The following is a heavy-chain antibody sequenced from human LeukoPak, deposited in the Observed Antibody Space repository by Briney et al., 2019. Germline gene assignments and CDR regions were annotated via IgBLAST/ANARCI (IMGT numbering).Heavy chain of an antibody. Sequence: SETLSLTCTVSGVSISSSSYYWGWIRQPPGKGLEWIGSIYYSGSTYYNPSLKSRVTISVDTSKNQFSLKLSSVTAADTAVYYCARHMSGDYEFDYWGQGTLVTVSS. V-gene: IGHV4-39*01. J-gene: IGHJ4*02. CDR2: IYYSGST. D-gene: IGHD4-17*01. CDR1: GVSISSSSYY. CDR3: ARHMSGDYEFDY.